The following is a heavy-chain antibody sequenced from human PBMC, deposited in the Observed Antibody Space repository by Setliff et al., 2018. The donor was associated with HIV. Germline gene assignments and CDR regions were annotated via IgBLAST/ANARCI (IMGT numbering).Heavy chain of an antibody. Sequence: PSETLSLTCAVYGESFSGYYWSWIRQPPGKGLEWIGEINHSGSTNYNPSLKRRVTISVDTSKNQFSLKLSSVTAADTAVYYCARGTVTYDYWGQGTLVTVSS. CDR2: INHSGST. V-gene: IGHV4-34*01. D-gene: IGHD4-17*01. J-gene: IGHJ4*02. CDR1: GESFSGYY. CDR3: ARGTVTYDY.